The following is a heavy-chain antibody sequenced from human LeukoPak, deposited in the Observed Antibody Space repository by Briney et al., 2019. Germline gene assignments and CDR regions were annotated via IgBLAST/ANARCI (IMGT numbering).Heavy chain of an antibody. CDR1: GFTFSNYG. CDR3: ARVEWYNWFDP. J-gene: IGHJ5*02. V-gene: IGHV3-7*01. CDR2: IKQDGSEK. Sequence: GGSLRLSCAASGFTFSNYGMSWVRQAPGKGLEWVANIKQDGSEKYYVDSVKGRFTISRDNAKNSLYLQMNSLRAEDTAVYYCARVEWYNWFDPWGQGTLVTVSS. D-gene: IGHD3-3*01.